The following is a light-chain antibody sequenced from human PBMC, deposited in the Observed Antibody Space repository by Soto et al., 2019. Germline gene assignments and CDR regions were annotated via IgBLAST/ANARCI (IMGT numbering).Light chain of an antibody. V-gene: IGKV3-15*01. Sequence: EIVMTQSPATLSVSPGERATLSCRASQSVNNNLAWYQQKPGQAPRVLIYGASTRATGIPARFSGSGSGTEFTLTISSLQSEDFATYYCLQDYVYPWTFGQGTKVEVK. CDR1: QSVNNN. J-gene: IGKJ1*01. CDR2: GAS. CDR3: LQDYVYPWT.